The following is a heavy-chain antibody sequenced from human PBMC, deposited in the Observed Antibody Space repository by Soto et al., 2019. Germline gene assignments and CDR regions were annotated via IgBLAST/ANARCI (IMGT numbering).Heavy chain of an antibody. D-gene: IGHD2-21*02. Sequence: APVKVSCKASGYTFTSYAMHWVRLAPGQRIEWMGWINAGNGNTKYSQEFQGRVIITRDTSASTAYMELSSLRSEDTAVYYCATVATRPLAYYSGMDVWGQGTTVTVSS. CDR2: INAGNGNT. CDR3: ATVATRPLAYYSGMDV. CDR1: GYTFTSYA. V-gene: IGHV1-3*01. J-gene: IGHJ6*02.